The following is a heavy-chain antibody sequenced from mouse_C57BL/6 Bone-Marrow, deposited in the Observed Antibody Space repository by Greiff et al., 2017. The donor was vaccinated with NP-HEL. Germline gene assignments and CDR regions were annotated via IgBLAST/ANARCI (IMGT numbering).Heavy chain of an antibody. J-gene: IGHJ3*01. V-gene: IGHV2-5*01. CDR3: AKRDTTGGFAY. D-gene: IGHD1-1*01. Sequence: VQLQQSGPGLVQPSQSLSITCTVSGFSFTSYGVHWVRQSPGKGLEWLGVIWRGGSTDYNAALMSRLSITKDNAKSQVFFKMNSLQADDTAIYYCAKRDTTGGFAYWGQGTLVTVSA. CDR2: IWRGGST. CDR1: GFSFTSYG.